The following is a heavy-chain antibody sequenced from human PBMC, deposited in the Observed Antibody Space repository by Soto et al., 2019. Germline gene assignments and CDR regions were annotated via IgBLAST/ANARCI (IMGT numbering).Heavy chain of an antibody. CDR2: ISGSGGST. Sequence: GGSLRLSCAASGFTFSSYAMSWVRQAPGKGLEWVSAISGSGGSTYYADSVKGRFTISRDNSKNTLYLQMNSLRAEDTAVYYCAKDDTYDYIWGSSEPGRMVVWGKGTTVTVSS. CDR3: AKDDTYDYIWGSSEPGRMVV. CDR1: GFTFSSYA. V-gene: IGHV3-23*01. J-gene: IGHJ6*04. D-gene: IGHD3-16*01.